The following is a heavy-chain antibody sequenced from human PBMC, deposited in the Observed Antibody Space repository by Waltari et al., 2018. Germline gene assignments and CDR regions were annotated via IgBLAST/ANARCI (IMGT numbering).Heavy chain of an antibody. CDR3: ARGGGWNSHLDY. Sequence: QVQLVESGGGVVQPGRSLRLSCAAHGLTFSTYIMHWVRQPPGKGLEWVAVISYDGTNKYYADSVKGRFTISRDNSKNTLYLQMNSLRPDDTAVYYCARGGGWNSHLDYWGQGTLVTVSS. D-gene: IGHD1-7*01. V-gene: IGHV3-30-3*01. CDR1: GLTFSTYI. J-gene: IGHJ4*02. CDR2: ISYDGTNK.